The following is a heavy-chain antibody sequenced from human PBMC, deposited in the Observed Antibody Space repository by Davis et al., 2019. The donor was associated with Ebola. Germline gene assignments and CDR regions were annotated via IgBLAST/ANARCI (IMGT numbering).Heavy chain of an antibody. CDR3: ARRQRYCGGGSCNNWFDP. J-gene: IGHJ5*02. CDR2: INQSGST. V-gene: IGHV4-34*01. CDR1: RFTFSSYS. Sequence: ESLKISCAASRFTFSSYSMNWVRQPPGKGLEWIGTINQSGSTNYNPSLKSRVSISIDSSKNQFSLKLSSVTAADTAIYFCARRQRYCGGGSCNNWFDPWDQGTLVTVSS. D-gene: IGHD2-15*01.